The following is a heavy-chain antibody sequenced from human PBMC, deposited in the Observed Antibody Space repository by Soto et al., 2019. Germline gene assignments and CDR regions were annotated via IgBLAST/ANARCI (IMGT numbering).Heavy chain of an antibody. CDR2: IYYSGTT. CDR1: GGSLSSGGYY. J-gene: IGHJ4*02. Sequence: QVQLQESGPGMVKPSQTLSLTCTVSGGSLSSGGYYWSWIRQHPGKGLEWIGYIYYSGTTYYNPSLKSRVTMSVNTSKNQFSLKLSSVTAADTAVYYCARTSEADYYDSGGLAFWGLGTLVTVSS. D-gene: IGHD3-22*01. V-gene: IGHV4-31*03. CDR3: ARTSEADYYDSGGLAF.